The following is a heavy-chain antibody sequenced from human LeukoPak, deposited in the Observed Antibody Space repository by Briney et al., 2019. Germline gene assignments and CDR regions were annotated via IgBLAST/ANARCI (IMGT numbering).Heavy chain of an antibody. CDR2: INTNTGNP. D-gene: IGHD3-10*01. CDR1: GYTFTSYA. CDR3: GTPKVYYYGSGVEYYFDY. V-gene: IGHV7-4-1*02. J-gene: IGHJ4*02. Sequence: ASVKVSCKASGYTFTSYAMNWVRQAPGQGLEWMGWINTNTGNPTYAQGFTGRFVFSLDTSVSTAYLQISSLKAEDTAVYYCGTPKVYYYGSGVEYYFDYWGQGTLVTVSS.